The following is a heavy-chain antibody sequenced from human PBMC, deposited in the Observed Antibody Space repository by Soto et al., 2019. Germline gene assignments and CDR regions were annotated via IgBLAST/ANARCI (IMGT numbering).Heavy chain of an antibody. CDR2: INPFDGSR. V-gene: IGHV1-46*03. CDR1: GYTFTIYY. J-gene: IGHJ4*02. Sequence: ASVKVSCKASGYTFTIYYIHWVRQAPGQGLEWMGWINPFDGSRMFAQSFQGRVTMTRDTSTSTVYMEVSSLRSEDTAVYYCSRVDPGETSPFDHWGQGTLVTVSS. CDR3: SRVDPGETSPFDH. D-gene: IGHD3-10*01.